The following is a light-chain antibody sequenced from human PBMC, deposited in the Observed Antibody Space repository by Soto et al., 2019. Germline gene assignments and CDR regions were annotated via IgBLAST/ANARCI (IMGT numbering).Light chain of an antibody. V-gene: IGKV1-12*01. CDR2: GTS. Sequence: DIQMTQSPSSVSASVGNRVTITCRASQNINSWLAWYQQKPGKAPKLLIYGTSSLQSGVPSRFSGSGSGTDFTLTISSLQPEYFATYYCQQTDNFPLTFGGGTKIEIK. J-gene: IGKJ4*01. CDR3: QQTDNFPLT. CDR1: QNINSW.